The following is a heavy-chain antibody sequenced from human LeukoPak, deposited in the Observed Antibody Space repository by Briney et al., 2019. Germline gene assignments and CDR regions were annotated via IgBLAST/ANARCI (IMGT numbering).Heavy chain of an antibody. J-gene: IGHJ3*02. CDR3: ARHVAAAGPYPYAFEI. CDR2: IYTTGSI. CDR1: GGSISSGSYY. V-gene: IGHV4-61*09. D-gene: IGHD6-13*01. Sequence: SETLSLTCTVSGGSISSGSYYWSWIRQPAGKGLEWIGHIYTTGSISYNPSLKSRVTISLDTSKNQFSLKLGSVTAADTALYYCARHVAAAGPYPYAFEIWGQGTMVTVSS.